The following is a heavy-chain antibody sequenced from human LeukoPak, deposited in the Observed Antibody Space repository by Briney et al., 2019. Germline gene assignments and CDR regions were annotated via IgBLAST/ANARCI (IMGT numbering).Heavy chain of an antibody. CDR1: GGSISSYY. CDR3: ARHFASRVGANYGMDV. J-gene: IGHJ6*02. CDR2: IYYSGTS. V-gene: IGHV4-59*08. Sequence: SETLSLTCTVSGGSISSYYWTWIRQPPGKGLEWIGSIYYSGTSNYNPSLKSRVTISVDTSNNQFSLKLSSVTAADTAVYYCARHFASRVGANYGMDVWGQGTTVTVFS. D-gene: IGHD2-15*01.